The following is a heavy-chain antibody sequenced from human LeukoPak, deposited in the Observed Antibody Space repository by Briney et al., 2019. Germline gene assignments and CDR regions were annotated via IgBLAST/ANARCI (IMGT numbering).Heavy chain of an antibody. J-gene: IGHJ4*02. V-gene: IGHV4-4*07. D-gene: IGHD6-19*01. CDR3: GRREHSSGWSFYY. Sequence: SETLSLTCTVSGGSISNYHWSWIRQPAGKGLEWIGQIHTSGSTNYNPPLKSRVTMSIDTTEDQVSLTIRPVTAADTAFYYCGRREHSSGWSFYYWGQGTLVTVSS. CDR1: GGSISNYH. CDR2: IHTSGST.